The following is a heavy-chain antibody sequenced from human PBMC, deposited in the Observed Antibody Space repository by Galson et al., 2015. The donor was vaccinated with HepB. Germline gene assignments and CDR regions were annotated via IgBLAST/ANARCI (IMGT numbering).Heavy chain of an antibody. CDR3: ARHREQWLIQDWYFDL. D-gene: IGHD6-19*01. V-gene: IGHV5-10-1*01. Sequence: QSGAEVKKPGESLRISCKGSGCGFTSYWINWVRQMPGKGPEWMGTIAPTDSYTKYTPPFQGHVTISVDKSISTAYLQWSSLKASDTAMYYCARHREQWLIQDWYFDLWGRGTLVTVSS. CDR2: IAPTDSYT. J-gene: IGHJ2*01. CDR1: GCGFTSYW.